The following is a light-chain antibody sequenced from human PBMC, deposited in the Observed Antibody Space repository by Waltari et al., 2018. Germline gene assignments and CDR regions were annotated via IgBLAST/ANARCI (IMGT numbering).Light chain of an antibody. CDR3: AAWDDSLSGVV. J-gene: IGLJ2*01. CDR1: SSNIGRHY. Sequence: QSVLTQPPSASRTPGQRVTISCSGSSSNIGRHYVYWYQQLPGTAPKLLIYRNNQRPSGVPDRFSGSKSGTSASLAISGLRSEDEADYYCAAWDDSLSGVVFGGGTKLTVL. V-gene: IGLV1-47*01. CDR2: RNN.